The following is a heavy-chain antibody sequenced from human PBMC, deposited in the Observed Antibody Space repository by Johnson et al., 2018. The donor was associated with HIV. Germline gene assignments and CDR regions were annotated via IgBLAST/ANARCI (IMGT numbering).Heavy chain of an antibody. CDR1: GFTFSSYW. CDR2: IKQDGSDK. CDR3: ARDPRGVIVAPSDAFDI. Sequence: VQLVESGGGLVQPGGSLRLSCAASGFTFSSYWMSWVRQAPGKGLEGVANIKQDGSDKYYVDAVKDRFTMSRDNAKNSLFLQMNSLSAEDTAVYYCARDPRGVIVAPSDAFDIWGQGTMVTVSS. V-gene: IGHV3-7*01. J-gene: IGHJ3*02. D-gene: IGHD3-10*01.